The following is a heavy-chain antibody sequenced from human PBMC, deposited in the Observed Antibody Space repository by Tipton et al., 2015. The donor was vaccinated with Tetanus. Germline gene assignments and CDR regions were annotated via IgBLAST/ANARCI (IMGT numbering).Heavy chain of an antibody. CDR2: LWYDGSNK. V-gene: IGHV3-33*08. Sequence: SLRLSCAASGLTFSDYGMHWVRQSPGKGLEWVAFLWYDGSNKHYGDSVKGRFSISRDNSENTLYLQMDSLRAEDTATYYCAGDPPQSGFAFAVWGQGTMVTVSS. CDR3: AGDPPQSGFAFAV. D-gene: IGHD6-25*01. J-gene: IGHJ3*01. CDR1: GLTFSDYG.